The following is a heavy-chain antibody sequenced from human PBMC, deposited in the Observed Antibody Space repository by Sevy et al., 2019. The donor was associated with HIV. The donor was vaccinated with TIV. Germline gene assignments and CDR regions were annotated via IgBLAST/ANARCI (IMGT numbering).Heavy chain of an antibody. Sequence: GGSLRLSCAASGFTFSDYYMSWIRQAPGKGLEWVSYISSSGSTIYYADSVKGRFTISRDNAKNSLYLQMNSLRAEDTAVYYYARDRSDGYSYGYYFDYWGQGTLVTVSS. V-gene: IGHV3-11*01. CDR1: GFTFSDYY. J-gene: IGHJ4*02. CDR2: ISSSGSTI. D-gene: IGHD5-18*01. CDR3: ARDRSDGYSYGYYFDY.